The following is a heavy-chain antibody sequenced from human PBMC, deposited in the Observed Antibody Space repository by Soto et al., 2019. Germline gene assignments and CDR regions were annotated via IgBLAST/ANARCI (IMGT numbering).Heavy chain of an antibody. CDR1: GFSFRDYF. V-gene: IGHV1-46*01. Sequence: ASVKVSCKASGFSFRDYFIHWVLQARGQGLEWMGIINPSGDSRNYAQKFQGRVTITRDTSTSTVYMDLSSLRYEDTAVYYCARDNSQNYGPPAASSWFHPWGQGTPVTVSS. CDR3: ARDNSQNYGPPAASSWFHP. CDR2: INPSGDSR. D-gene: IGHD2-15*01. J-gene: IGHJ5*02.